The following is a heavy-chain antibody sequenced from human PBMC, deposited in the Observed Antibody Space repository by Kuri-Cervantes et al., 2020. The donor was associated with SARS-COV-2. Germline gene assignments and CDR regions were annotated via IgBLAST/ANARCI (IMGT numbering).Heavy chain of an antibody. CDR1: GGSFSGYY. V-gene: IGHV4-34*01. Sequence: SETLSLTCAVYGGSFSGYYWSWIRQPPGKGLEWIGEINHSGSTNYNPSLKSRVTISVDTSKNQFSLKLSSVTAADTAVYYCARQGPGSSWYSFDYWGQGTLVTVSS. CDR2: INHSGST. D-gene: IGHD6-13*01. CDR3: ARQGPGSSWYSFDY. J-gene: IGHJ4*02.